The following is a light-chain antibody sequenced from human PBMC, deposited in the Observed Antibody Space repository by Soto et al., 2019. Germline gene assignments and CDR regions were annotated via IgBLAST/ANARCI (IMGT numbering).Light chain of an antibody. CDR1: SSDVGGYNY. CDR3: SSYAGSNNLNV. V-gene: IGLV2-8*01. Sequence: QSALTQPPSASGSPGQSVTISCTGTSSDVGGYNYVSWYQQHPGKAPKLMIYEVSKRPSGVPDRFSGSKSGNTASLTVSGLQAEDEADYCCSSYAGSNNLNVFGTGTKLTVL. CDR2: EVS. J-gene: IGLJ1*01.